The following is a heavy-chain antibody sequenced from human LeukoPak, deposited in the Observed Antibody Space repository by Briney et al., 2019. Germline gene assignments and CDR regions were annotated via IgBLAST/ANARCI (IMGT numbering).Heavy chain of an antibody. D-gene: IGHD3-16*01. V-gene: IGHV4-39*07. Sequence: SETLSLTCTVSSDSISSSSYYWGWIRQPPGKGLEWIGTIYYSGSTYYNPSLKSRVTISVDTSKNQFSLKLSSVTAADTAVYYCARETSQKGAHYMDVWGKGTTVTIS. J-gene: IGHJ6*03. CDR2: IYYSGST. CDR3: ARETSQKGAHYMDV. CDR1: SDSISSSSYY.